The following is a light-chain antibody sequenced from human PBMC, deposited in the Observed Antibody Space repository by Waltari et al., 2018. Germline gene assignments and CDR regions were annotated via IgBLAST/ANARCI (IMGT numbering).Light chain of an antibody. Sequence: QLVLTQSPSAPASLGASVKLTCTLSSGHSSYAIAWHQQQPEKVPRYLMKLNSDGSHSKGDGIPDRFSGSSSVAERYLTISSLQSEDEADYYCQTWGTGIRVFGTGTKVTVL. CDR2: LNSDGSH. CDR3: QTWGTGIRV. V-gene: IGLV4-69*01. CDR1: SGHSSYA. J-gene: IGLJ1*01.